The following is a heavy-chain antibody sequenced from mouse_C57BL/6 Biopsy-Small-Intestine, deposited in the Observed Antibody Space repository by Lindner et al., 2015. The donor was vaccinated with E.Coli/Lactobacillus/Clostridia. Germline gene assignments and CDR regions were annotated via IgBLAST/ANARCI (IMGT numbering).Heavy chain of an antibody. D-gene: IGHD1-1*01. Sequence: VQLQESGAELVKPGASVKLSCKASGYTFTEYTIHWVKQRSGQGLEWIGWFYPGGGYTNYDEKFKGKATLTADKSSSTAYMQFSSLTSEDSAIYYCARSSYDYFDYWGQGTTLTVSS. CDR2: FYPGGGYT. CDR3: ARSSYDYFDY. J-gene: IGHJ2*01. V-gene: IGHV1-62-2*01. CDR1: GYTFTEYT.